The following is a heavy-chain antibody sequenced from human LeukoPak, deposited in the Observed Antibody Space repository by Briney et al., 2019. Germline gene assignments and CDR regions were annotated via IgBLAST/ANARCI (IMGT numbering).Heavy chain of an antibody. CDR3: ARDPGVVVPAAPRYYGMDV. CDR2: INPDSGGT. V-gene: IGHV1-2*02. CDR1: GYTFSGYY. Sequence: ASVKVPCKASGYTFSGYYMHWVRQAPGQGPEWMGWINPDSGGTNYAQKFQGRVTMTRDTSISTAYMELSRLRSDDTAVYYCARDPGVVVPAAPRYYGMDVWGQGTTVTVSS. D-gene: IGHD2-2*01. J-gene: IGHJ6*02.